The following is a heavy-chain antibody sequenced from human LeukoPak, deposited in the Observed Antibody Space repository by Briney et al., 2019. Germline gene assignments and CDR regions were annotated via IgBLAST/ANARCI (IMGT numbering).Heavy chain of an antibody. Sequence: GGSLRLSCAASGFTFSTYSINWVRQSPGKGLEWLSYISSSGSTIYYADSVKGRFTISRDNSKNTLYLQMNSLRAEDTAVYYCAKDHRIMVRGVRGNWFDPWGQGTLVTVSP. J-gene: IGHJ5*02. D-gene: IGHD3-10*01. CDR3: AKDHRIMVRGVRGNWFDP. V-gene: IGHV3-48*01. CDR1: GFTFSTYS. CDR2: ISSSGSTI.